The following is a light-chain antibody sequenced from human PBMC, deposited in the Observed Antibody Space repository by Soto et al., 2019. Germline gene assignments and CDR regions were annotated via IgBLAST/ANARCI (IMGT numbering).Light chain of an antibody. CDR3: MQGTHWPPVT. Sequence: DVVMTQSPLSLPVTLGQPASISCRSSQSLVYSDGNTYLNWFQQRPGQSPRRLIYKVSNRDSGVPDRFSGSGSGTDFTLKISRVEAEDVGVCYCMQGTHWPPVTFGQGTKVDIK. CDR2: KVS. J-gene: IGKJ1*01. CDR1: QSLVYSDGNTY. V-gene: IGKV2-30*01.